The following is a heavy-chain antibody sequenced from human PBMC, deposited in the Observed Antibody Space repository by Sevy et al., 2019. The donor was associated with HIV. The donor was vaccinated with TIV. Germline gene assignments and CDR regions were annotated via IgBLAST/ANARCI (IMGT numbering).Heavy chain of an antibody. Sequence: HAAGSLRLSCTASGFIFGDYGMSWVRQAPGKGLEWIAFFKSKIHGGTTENAASVKGRFTISRDDSKNIVYLQMSNLKTEDTAVYYCTRWSGSQSIFDYWGQGTLVTVSS. V-gene: IGHV3-49*04. CDR1: GFIFGDYG. CDR2: FKSKIHGGTT. J-gene: IGHJ4*02. D-gene: IGHD1-26*01. CDR3: TRWSGSQSIFDY.